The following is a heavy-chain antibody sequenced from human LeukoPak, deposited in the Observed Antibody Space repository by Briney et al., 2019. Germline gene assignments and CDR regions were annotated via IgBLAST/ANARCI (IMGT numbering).Heavy chain of an antibody. CDR3: ATLHPAAPHY. D-gene: IGHD2-2*01. Sequence: GGSLRLSCAASGFTFSSYAMSWVRQAPGKGLEWVSAISGSGGSTYYADSVKGRFTISRDNAKNSLYLQMNSLRAEDTALYYCATLHPAAPHYWGQGTLVTVSS. CDR2: ISGSGGST. CDR1: GFTFSSYA. V-gene: IGHV3-23*01. J-gene: IGHJ4*02.